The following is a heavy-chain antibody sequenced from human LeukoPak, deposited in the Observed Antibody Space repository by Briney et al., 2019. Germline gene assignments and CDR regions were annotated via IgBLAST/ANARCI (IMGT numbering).Heavy chain of an antibody. J-gene: IGHJ4*02. D-gene: IGHD1-1*01. CDR2: IWYDGSDK. V-gene: IGHV3-33*01. CDR1: GFTFSSYG. CDR3: VRVAGTDATLDY. Sequence: GGSLRLSCAASGFTFSSYGMHWVRQAPGKGLEWVAVIWYDGSDKYYADSVKGRFTISRDNSKNTLYLQMNSLRAEDTAVYYCVRVAGTDATLDYWGQGTLVTVSS.